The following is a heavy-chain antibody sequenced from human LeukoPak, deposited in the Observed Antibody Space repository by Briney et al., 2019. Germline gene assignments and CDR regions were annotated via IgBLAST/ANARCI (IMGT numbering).Heavy chain of an antibody. Sequence: PSETLSLTCAVYGGSLGGYSWSWIRQPPGKGLEWIGEINHSRSTNYNPSLKSRVTISVDTSKNQFSLKLSSVTAADTAVYYCAKWGIGNNWDIDDHWGQGTLVTVSS. V-gene: IGHV4-34*01. CDR3: AKWGIGNNWDIDDH. D-gene: IGHD1-1*01. J-gene: IGHJ4*02. CDR2: INHSRST. CDR1: GGSLGGYS.